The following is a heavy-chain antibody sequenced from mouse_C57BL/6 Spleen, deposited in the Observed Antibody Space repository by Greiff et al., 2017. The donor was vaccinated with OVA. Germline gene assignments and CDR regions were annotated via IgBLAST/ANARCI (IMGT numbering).Heavy chain of an antibody. D-gene: IGHD1-1*01. CDR3: AKGDTTVVATRYFDV. J-gene: IGHJ1*03. CDR1: GFSLTSYG. CDR2: IWRGGST. Sequence: VKVVESGPGLVQPSQSLSITCTVSGFSLTSYGVHWVRQSPGKGLEWLGVIWRGGSTDYNAAFMSRLSITKDNSKSQVFFKMNSLQADDTAIYYCAKGDTTVVATRYFDVWGTGTTVTVSS. V-gene: IGHV2-5*01.